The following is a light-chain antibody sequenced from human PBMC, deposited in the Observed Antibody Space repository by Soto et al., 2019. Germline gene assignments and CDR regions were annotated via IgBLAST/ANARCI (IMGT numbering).Light chain of an antibody. CDR1: EGVASNY. V-gene: IGKV3-20*01. CDR3: QQYGSSGT. J-gene: IGKJ1*01. CDR2: GAS. Sequence: EIVLTQSPGSLSLSLGDSATLFCRASEGVASNYLAWYQQKPGRAPRLLIYGASSRPGGIPDRFSGSGSGTDFTLTISRLEPEDFAVYYCQQYGSSGTFGQGTKVDIK.